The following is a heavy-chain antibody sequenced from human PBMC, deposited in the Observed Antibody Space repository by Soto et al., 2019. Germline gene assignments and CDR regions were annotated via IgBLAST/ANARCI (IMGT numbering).Heavy chain of an antibody. CDR2: INHSGST. CDR1: GGSFSGYY. D-gene: IGHD3-10*01. Sequence: QVQLQQWGAGLLKPSETLSLTCAVYGGSFSGYYWSWIRQPPGKGLEWIGEINHSGSTNYNPSLKSRVTISVDTSKNQFAVKLSSLTAADTAVYYCARTPYYGSGSYYTYVPQSHNWFDPWGQGTLVTVSS. J-gene: IGHJ5*02. CDR3: ARTPYYGSGSYYTYVPQSHNWFDP. V-gene: IGHV4-34*01.